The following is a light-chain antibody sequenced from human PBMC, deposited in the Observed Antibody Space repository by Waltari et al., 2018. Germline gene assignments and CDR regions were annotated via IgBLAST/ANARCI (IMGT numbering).Light chain of an antibody. J-gene: IGKJ2*01. CDR3: QQHHNLPYT. CDR1: QVVSSSY. V-gene: IGKV3-20*01. Sequence: EIVLTQSPGTLSLSPGERATLSCRASQVVSSSYLAWYQQKPGQAPRLLIYGASTRATGIPDRISGSGSGTDFTLSISRLEPEDFAVYYCQQHHNLPYTFGQGTK. CDR2: GAS.